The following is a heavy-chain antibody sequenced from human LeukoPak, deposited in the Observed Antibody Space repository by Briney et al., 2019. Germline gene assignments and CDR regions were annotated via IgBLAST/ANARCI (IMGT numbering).Heavy chain of an antibody. CDR3: ARLFLGGYSYGRRKLNWFDP. V-gene: IGHV4-38-2*02. CDR1: GYSISSGYY. J-gene: IGHJ5*02. D-gene: IGHD5-18*01. CDR2: INHSGST. Sequence: QASETLSLTCTVSGYSISSGYYWGWIRQPPGKGLEWIGEINHSGSTNYNPSLKSRVTISVDTSKNQFSLKLSSVTAADTAVYYCARLFLGGYSYGRRKLNWFDPWGQGTLVTVSS.